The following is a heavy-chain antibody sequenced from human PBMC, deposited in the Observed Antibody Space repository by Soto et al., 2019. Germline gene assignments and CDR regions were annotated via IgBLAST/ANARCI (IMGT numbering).Heavy chain of an antibody. D-gene: IGHD4-17*01. V-gene: IGHV4-38-2*02. J-gene: IGHJ6*02. CDR2: IYHSGST. CDR1: GYSISSGYY. CDR3: ARDSPYGDYVNYYYGMDV. Sequence: SETLSLTCTVSGYSISSGYYWGWIRQPPGKGLEWIGSIYHSGSTYYNPSLKSRVTISVDTTKNLFSLKLSSVTAADTAVYYCARDSPYGDYVNYYYGMDVWGQGTTVTVSS.